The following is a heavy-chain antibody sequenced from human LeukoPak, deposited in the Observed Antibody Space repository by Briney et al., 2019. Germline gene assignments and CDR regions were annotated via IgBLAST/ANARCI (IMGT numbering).Heavy chain of an antibody. J-gene: IGHJ5*02. V-gene: IGHV3-66*02. CDR2: IYSGGST. CDR1: GFTFSSYE. CDR3: ARADFVKWWFDP. Sequence: GGSLRLSCAASGFTFSSYEMNWVRQAPGKGLEWVSVIYSGGSTYYADSVKGRFTISRDNSKNTLYLQMNSLRAEDTAVYYCARADFVKWWFDPWGQGTLVTVSS. D-gene: IGHD1-26*01.